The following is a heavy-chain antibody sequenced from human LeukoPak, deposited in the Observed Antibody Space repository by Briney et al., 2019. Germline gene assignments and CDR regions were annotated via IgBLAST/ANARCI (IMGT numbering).Heavy chain of an antibody. J-gene: IGHJ5*02. CDR1: GFTFSSYG. D-gene: IGHD3-3*01. V-gene: IGHV3-33*01. CDR2: IWYDGSNK. Sequence: GRSLRLSCAASGFTFSSYGMHWVRQAPDKGLEWVAVIWYDGSNKYYADSVKGRFTISRDNSKNTLYLQMNSLRAEDTAVYYCARELYDFWSGYYSPAPLDPWGQGTLVTVSS. CDR3: ARELYDFWSGYYSPAPLDP.